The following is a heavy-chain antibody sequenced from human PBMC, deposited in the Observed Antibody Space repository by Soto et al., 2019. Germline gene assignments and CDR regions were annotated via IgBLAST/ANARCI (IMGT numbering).Heavy chain of an antibody. CDR3: AREYSSYYYYYGMDV. Sequence: SETLSLTCTVSGGSISSGGYYWSWIRQHPGKGLEWIGYIYYSGSTYYNPSLKSRVTISVDTSKNQFSLKLSSVTAADTAVYYCAREYSSYYYYYGMDVWGQGTTVTVSS. D-gene: IGHD3-22*01. CDR2: IYYSGST. CDR1: GGSISSGGYY. J-gene: IGHJ6*02. V-gene: IGHV4-31*03.